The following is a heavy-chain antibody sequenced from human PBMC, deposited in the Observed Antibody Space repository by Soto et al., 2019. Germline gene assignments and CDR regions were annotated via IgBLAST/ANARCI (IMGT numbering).Heavy chain of an antibody. CDR1: GFNFNNYN. J-gene: IGHJ6*02. Sequence: VGSLRLSCVASGFNFNNYNLHWVRQAPSNSLESVAVISFDGTTDYYADSVKGRFTVSRDNFKNILSLQMESLRPEDTAVYYCARDNRDCSAFNCYNPGRVFGLDVWGQGTTVTVSS. D-gene: IGHD2-15*01. V-gene: IGHV3-30-3*01. CDR3: ARDNRDCSAFNCYNPGRVFGLDV. CDR2: ISFDGTTD.